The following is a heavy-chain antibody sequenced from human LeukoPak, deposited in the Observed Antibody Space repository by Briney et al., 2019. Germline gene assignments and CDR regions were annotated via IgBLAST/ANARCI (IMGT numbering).Heavy chain of an antibody. Sequence: GSLRLSCAASGFTFSSYSMNWVRQAPGKGLEWVSYISSSSSTIYYADSVKGRFTISRDNAKNSLYLQMYSLRAEDTAVYYCASLIVVVPAAPFNWGQGTLVTVSS. J-gene: IGHJ4*02. V-gene: IGHV3-48*01. CDR1: GFTFSSYS. CDR3: ASLIVVVPAAPFN. CDR2: ISSSSSTI. D-gene: IGHD2-2*01.